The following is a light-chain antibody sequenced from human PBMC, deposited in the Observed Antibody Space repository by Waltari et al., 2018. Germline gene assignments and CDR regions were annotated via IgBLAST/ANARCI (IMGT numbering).Light chain of an antibody. CDR3: QQYNIGAT. CDR1: QSVSSN. V-gene: IGKV3-15*01. CDR2: ATS. Sequence: EIVMTQSPVMLSVSPGERVTLSCRASQSVSSNLAWYQQRPGQAPRLLIYATSTRATGVPARFSGSWSGTEFSLTISSLQSEDLAVYYCQQYNIGATFGPGTKVDIK. J-gene: IGKJ3*01.